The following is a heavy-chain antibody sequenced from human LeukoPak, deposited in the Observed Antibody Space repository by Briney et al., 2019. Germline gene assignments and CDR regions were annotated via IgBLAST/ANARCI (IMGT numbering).Heavy chain of an antibody. D-gene: IGHD2-2*02. J-gene: IGHJ6*03. CDR2: IIPILGTA. CDR1: GGTFSSYA. CDR3: ARDIGCSSTSCYNNYYYYYMDV. Sequence: SVKVSCKASGGTFSSYAISWVRQAPGQGLEWMGRIIPILGTANYAQKFQGRVTITTDESTSTAYMELSSLRSEDTAVYYCARDIGCSSTSCYNNYYYYYMDVWGKGTTVTVSS. V-gene: IGHV1-69*11.